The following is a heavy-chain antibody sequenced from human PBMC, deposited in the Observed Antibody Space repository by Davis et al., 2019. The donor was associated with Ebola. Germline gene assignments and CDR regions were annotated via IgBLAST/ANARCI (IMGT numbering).Heavy chain of an antibody. J-gene: IGHJ3*02. CDR1: GLSFSTSG. CDR2: TSHDGSKK. V-gene: IGHV3-30*18. D-gene: IGHD6-13*01. CDR3: AKGVGSLVAAAGGHAFEI. Sequence: PGGSLRLSCVASGLSFSTSGMHWVRQAPGKGLEWVAITSHDGSKKYSADSVKCRLTISRDNAKTTLYLQMNNRGVEDTAMYYCAKGVGSLVAAAGGHAFEIWGQGTMVIVSS.